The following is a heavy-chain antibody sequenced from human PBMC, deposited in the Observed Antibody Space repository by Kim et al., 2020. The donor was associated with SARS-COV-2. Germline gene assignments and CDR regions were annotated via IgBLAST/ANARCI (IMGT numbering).Heavy chain of an antibody. CDR2: ISYDGSNK. Sequence: GGSLRLSCAASGFTFSSYGMHWVRQAPGKGLEWVAVISYDGSNKYYADSVKGRFTISRDNSKNTLYLQMNSLRAEDTAVYYCAKERHIVVVTAPDYWGQGTLVTVSS. J-gene: IGHJ4*02. D-gene: IGHD2-21*02. V-gene: IGHV3-30*18. CDR1: GFTFSSYG. CDR3: AKERHIVVVTAPDY.